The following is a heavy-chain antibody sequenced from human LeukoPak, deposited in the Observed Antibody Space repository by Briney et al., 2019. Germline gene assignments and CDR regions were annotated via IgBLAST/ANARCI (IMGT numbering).Heavy chain of an antibody. J-gene: IGHJ3*02. CDR2: IKQDGSEK. V-gene: IGHV3-7*01. CDR3: ARRLYCSGTSCYTGPDAFDI. CDR1: GFTFSSYW. D-gene: IGHD2-2*02. Sequence: GGSLRLSCAASGFTFSSYWMSWVRQAPGKGLEWVANIKQDGSEKYYVDSVKGRFTISRDNAKNSLYLQMNSLRAEDTAVYYCARRLYCSGTSCYTGPDAFDIWGQGTMVTVSS.